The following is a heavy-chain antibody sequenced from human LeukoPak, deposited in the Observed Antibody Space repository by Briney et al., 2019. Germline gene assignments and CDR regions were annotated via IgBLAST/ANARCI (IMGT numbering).Heavy chain of an antibody. D-gene: IGHD6-19*01. CDR3: ARQGVRHGSGWYGIDY. J-gene: IGHJ4*02. CDR1: GYSFTNYW. Sequence: GESLKISCKGSGYSFTNYWIGWVRQMPGKGLEWMGIIYPGDSDTRYSPSFQGQVTISADKSISTTYLQWSSLGASDTAMYFCARQGVRHGSGWYGIDYWGQGTLVTVSS. V-gene: IGHV5-51*01. CDR2: IYPGDSDT.